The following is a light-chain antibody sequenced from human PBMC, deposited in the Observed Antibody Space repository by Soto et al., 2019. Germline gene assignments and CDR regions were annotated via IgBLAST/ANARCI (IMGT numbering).Light chain of an antibody. V-gene: IGKV3-20*01. CDR1: QSISNNN. Sequence: EIVLTQSPGTLSLSPGERAILSCRASQSISNNNLAWYQQKPGQAPRLLIYGASRRAAGISDRFSGSGSGTDFTLTISSLEPEDLAVYYFQQYGSSRTFGQGTKVEIK. CDR3: QQYGSSRT. J-gene: IGKJ1*01. CDR2: GAS.